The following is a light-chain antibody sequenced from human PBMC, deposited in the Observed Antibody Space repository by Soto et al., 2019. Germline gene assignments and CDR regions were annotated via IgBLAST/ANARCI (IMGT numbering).Light chain of an antibody. CDR2: GAS. CDR1: QSVSSSY. CDR3: QQYTTSPET. J-gene: IGKJ1*01. Sequence: EIVLTQSPGTLSLSPGERATLSCRASQSVSSSYLAWYQQQPGQAPRLLIYGASSRDTGIPDRFSGSGSGTDFTLTISRLEPEDCAVYYCQQYTTSPETFGQGTKVEIK. V-gene: IGKV3-20*01.